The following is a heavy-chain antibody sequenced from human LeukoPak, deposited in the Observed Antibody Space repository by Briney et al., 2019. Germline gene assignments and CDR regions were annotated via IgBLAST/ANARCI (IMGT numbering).Heavy chain of an antibody. CDR2: ISASGGST. CDR1: GFAFSDYV. V-gene: IGHV3-23*01. J-gene: IGHJ4*02. CDR3: AKVGYYYGSGSYCLDY. Sequence: GGSLRLSCAASGFAFSDYVMNWVRQAPGKGVEWVSAISASGGSTYYANSVKGRFTISRDNSKNTLYLQMNSLRADDTAVYYCAKVGYYYGSGSYCLDYWGQGTLVTVSS. D-gene: IGHD3-10*01.